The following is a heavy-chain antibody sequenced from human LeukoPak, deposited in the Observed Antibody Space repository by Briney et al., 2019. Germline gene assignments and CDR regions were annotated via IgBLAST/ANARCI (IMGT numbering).Heavy chain of an antibody. Sequence: GGSLRLSCAGSGFVFSSFWMHWVRQAPGEGLEWVADIKEDGSEKYYMDSVKGRFTISRDNAKNSLYLQMNSRKAEDTAVYYCAKDNGGGGFDYWGQGTLVTVSS. CDR1: GFVFSSFW. J-gene: IGHJ4*02. D-gene: IGHD3-16*01. V-gene: IGHV3-7*03. CDR2: IKEDGSEK. CDR3: AKDNGGGGFDY.